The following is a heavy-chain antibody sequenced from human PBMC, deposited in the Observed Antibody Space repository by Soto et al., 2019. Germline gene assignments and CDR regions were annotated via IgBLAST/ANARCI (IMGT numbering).Heavy chain of an antibody. CDR3: ATDGITMVRGVIIGLTGGLDV. Sequence: ASVKVSCKVSGYTLTELSMHWVRHAPGKGXEWMGGFDPEDGETIYAQKFQGRVTMTEDTSTDTAYMELSSLRSEDTAVYYCATDGITMVRGVIIGLTGGLDVWGQGTTVTVSS. CDR1: GYTLTELS. CDR2: FDPEDGET. D-gene: IGHD3-10*01. V-gene: IGHV1-24*01. J-gene: IGHJ6*02.